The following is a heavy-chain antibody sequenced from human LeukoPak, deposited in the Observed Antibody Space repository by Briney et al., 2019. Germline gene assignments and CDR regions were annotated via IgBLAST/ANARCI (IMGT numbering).Heavy chain of an antibody. D-gene: IGHD4-17*01. CDR3: ARAGDYGDYVGWFDP. CDR2: IHTSGST. CDR1: GGSISSYY. V-gene: IGHV4-4*07. Sequence: SETLSLTCIVSGGSISSYYWSWIRQPAGKGLEWIGRIHTSGSTNYNPSLKSRVTMSVDTSKTQFSLKLTSVTAADTAVYYCARAGDYGDYVGWFDPWGQGTLVTVSS. J-gene: IGHJ5*02.